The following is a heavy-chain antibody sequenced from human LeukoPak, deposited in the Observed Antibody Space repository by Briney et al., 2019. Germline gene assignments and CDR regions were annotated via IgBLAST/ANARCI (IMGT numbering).Heavy chain of an antibody. J-gene: IGHJ4*02. Sequence: GGSLRLSCAASGFTFSSYSMNWVRQAPGKGLEWVSSISSSGSYIYYADSVKGRFTISRDNAKNSLYLQMNSLRAEDTAVYYCARGPFSSSWYYWGQGTLVTVSS. V-gene: IGHV3-21*01. CDR3: ARGPFSSSWYY. CDR1: GFTFSSYS. CDR2: ISSSGSYI. D-gene: IGHD6-13*01.